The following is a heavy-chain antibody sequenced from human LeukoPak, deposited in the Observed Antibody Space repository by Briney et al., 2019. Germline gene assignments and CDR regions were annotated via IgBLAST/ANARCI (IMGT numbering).Heavy chain of an antibody. CDR3: ARARRECSSTSCQGSFDY. D-gene: IGHD2-2*01. Sequence: PSETLSLTCTVSGGSISSYYWSWIRQPPGKGLEWIGCIYYSGSTNYNPSLKSRVTISVDTSKNQFSLKLSSVTAADTAVYYCARARRECSSTSCQGSFDYWGQGTLVTVSS. CDR2: IYYSGST. V-gene: IGHV4-59*01. CDR1: GGSISSYY. J-gene: IGHJ4*02.